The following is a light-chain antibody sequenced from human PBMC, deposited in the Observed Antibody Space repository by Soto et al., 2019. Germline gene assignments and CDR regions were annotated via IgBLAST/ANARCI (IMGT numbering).Light chain of an antibody. Sequence: DIQMTQSPSTLSASVGDRVSITCRASQGISSWLAWYQQKPGKAPKLVIYKASSLEGGVPSRFSGSGSGTDFTLTISSLQPDDFATYYCQQYSSYPWTFGQGTKVEIK. J-gene: IGKJ1*01. CDR1: QGISSW. CDR2: KAS. V-gene: IGKV1-5*03. CDR3: QQYSSYPWT.